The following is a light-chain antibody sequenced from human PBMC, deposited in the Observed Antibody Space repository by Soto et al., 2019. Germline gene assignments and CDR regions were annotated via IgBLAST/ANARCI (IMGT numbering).Light chain of an antibody. J-gene: IGKJ4*01. CDR1: QSVGNSY. CDR3: QQYHSSPLT. CDR2: GTS. Sequence: EIGLTQSPGTLSLSPGEGATLSCRASQSVGNSYVAWYQQKPGQAPRLLISGTSSRATGIPDRFSGSGSGTDFTLTISRLEPEDFAVYYCQQYHSSPLTFGAGTKIEIK. V-gene: IGKV3-20*01.